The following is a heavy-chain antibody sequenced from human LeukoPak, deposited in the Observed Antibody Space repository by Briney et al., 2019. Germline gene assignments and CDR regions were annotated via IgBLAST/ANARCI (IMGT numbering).Heavy chain of an antibody. J-gene: IGHJ4*02. Sequence: PGGSLRLSCAASGFTFSSYAMHWVRQAPGMGLEWVAVVSRDGSITYYADSVKGRLTLSRDNSKDTLYLQMNGLRAEDTAVYYCAKDLGYGSRWGVAFGYWGQGTLVTVSS. V-gene: IGHV3-30*04. CDR2: VSRDGSIT. CDR1: GFTFSSYA. CDR3: AKDLGYGSRWGVAFGY. D-gene: IGHD2-15*01.